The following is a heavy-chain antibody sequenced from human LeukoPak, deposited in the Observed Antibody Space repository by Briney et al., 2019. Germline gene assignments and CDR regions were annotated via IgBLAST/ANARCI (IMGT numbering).Heavy chain of an antibody. D-gene: IGHD3-10*01. Sequence: PGGSLRLSCAASGFTFSSYGMHWVRQAPGKGLEWVTVISFDASNKYYADSVKGRFTISRDNSKNTLYLQMNSLRAEDTAVYYCAKDVDPFGSGSYVGGFDYWGQGTLVTVSS. CDR2: ISFDASNK. J-gene: IGHJ4*02. CDR1: GFTFSSYG. CDR3: AKDVDPFGSGSYVGGFDY. V-gene: IGHV3-30*18.